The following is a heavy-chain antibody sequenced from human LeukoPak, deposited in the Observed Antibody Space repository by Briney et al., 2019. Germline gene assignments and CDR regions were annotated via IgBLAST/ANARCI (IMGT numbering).Heavy chain of an antibody. J-gene: IGHJ2*01. CDR3: ARFPYDSSGYPDWWYFDL. CDR1: GYTFTSYG. CDR2: ISAYNGNT. Sequence: GASVKVSCKASGYTFTSYGISWVRQAPGQGLEWMGWISAYNGNTNYAQKLQGRVTMTTDTSTSTAYMELRSLRSDDTAVYYCARFPYDSSGYPDWWYFDLWGRSTLVTVSS. D-gene: IGHD3-22*01. V-gene: IGHV1-18*01.